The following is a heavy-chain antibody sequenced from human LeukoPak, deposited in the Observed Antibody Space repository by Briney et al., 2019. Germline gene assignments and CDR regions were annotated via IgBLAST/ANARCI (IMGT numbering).Heavy chain of an antibody. J-gene: IGHJ3*02. Sequence: PGGSLRLSCTASGFTFCGYSMSWVRQAPGKGLEWVGFIRSKAYGGTTEYAAPVKGIYTISRDDSKSIAYLQMNSLKTEDTAVYYCASRVVVQRDDAFDIWGQGTMVTVSS. D-gene: IGHD2-15*01. CDR2: IRSKAYGGTT. V-gene: IGHV3-49*04. CDR1: GFTFCGYS. CDR3: ASRVVVQRDDAFDI.